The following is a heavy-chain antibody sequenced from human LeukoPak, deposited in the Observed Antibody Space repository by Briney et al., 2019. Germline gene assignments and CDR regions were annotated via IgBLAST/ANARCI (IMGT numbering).Heavy chain of an antibody. D-gene: IGHD3-16*01. Sequence: GGSLRLSCAASGFTFSSDDMHGVRQATGKGLEWVSAIGTAGDPYYPGSVKGRFTISRENAKNSLYLQMNSLRAGDTAVYYCARAPPRLDAFDIWGQGTMVTVSS. V-gene: IGHV3-13*05. J-gene: IGHJ3*02. CDR2: IGTAGDP. CDR3: ARAPPRLDAFDI. CDR1: GFTFSSDD.